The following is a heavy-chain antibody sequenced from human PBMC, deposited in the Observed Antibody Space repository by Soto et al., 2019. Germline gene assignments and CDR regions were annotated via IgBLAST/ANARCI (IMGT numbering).Heavy chain of an antibody. CDR2: IWYDGSNK. Sequence: GSLRLSCAASGFPFSSYGMHWVRQAPGKGLDWVAVIWYDGSNKDYADSVKGRFTISRDNSKNTLFLQMNNLRVDDTAVYYCASSINWGQGTLVTVSS. V-gene: IGHV3-33*01. CDR1: GFPFSSYG. CDR3: ASSIN. J-gene: IGHJ4*02.